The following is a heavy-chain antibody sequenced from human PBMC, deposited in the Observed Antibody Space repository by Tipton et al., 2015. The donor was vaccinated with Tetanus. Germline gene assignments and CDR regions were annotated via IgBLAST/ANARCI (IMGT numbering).Heavy chain of an antibody. V-gene: IGHV4-39*01. CDR3: ARHSSWFDP. D-gene: IGHD2/OR15-2a*01. J-gene: IGHJ5*02. CDR1: GGSISSSDHY. CDR2: FYSGGSI. Sequence: TLSLTCSVSGGSISSSDHYWGWIRQHPGKGLEWIGTFYSGGSIFYNPSFKSRATISVDTPKNQISLRLTSVASADTAVYYCARHSSWFDPWGQGTLVTVSS.